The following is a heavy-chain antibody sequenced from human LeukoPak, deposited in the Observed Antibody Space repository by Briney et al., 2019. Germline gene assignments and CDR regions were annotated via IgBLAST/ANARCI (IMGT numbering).Heavy chain of an antibody. J-gene: IGHJ4*02. D-gene: IGHD6-13*01. CDR1: GFTFSSYA. CDR2: FSFNGESS. Sequence: GGSLRLSCAASGFTFSSYAMTWVRQAPGKGLEWVSSFSFNGESSYYADSAKGRFTISRDNSKNTLYLQMNSLRAEDTAVYYCAKSGTRSSWSPRVKTYLDYWGQGTLVTVSS. CDR3: AKSGTRSSWSPRVKTYLDY. V-gene: IGHV3-23*01.